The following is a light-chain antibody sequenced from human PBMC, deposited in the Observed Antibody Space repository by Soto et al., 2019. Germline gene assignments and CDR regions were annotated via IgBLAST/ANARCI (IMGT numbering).Light chain of an antibody. CDR1: SSDVSFYKY. J-gene: IGLJ2*01. CDR2: EVS. V-gene: IGLV2-8*01. CDR3: SSYTGSNNVR. Sequence: QSVLTQPPSASGSPGQSVTISCTGASSDVSFYKYVSWYQQYPGKAPKLMIYEVSKRPSGVPDRFSGSKSGNTASLTVSGLQAEDEADYYCSSYTGSNNVRFGGGTKLTVL.